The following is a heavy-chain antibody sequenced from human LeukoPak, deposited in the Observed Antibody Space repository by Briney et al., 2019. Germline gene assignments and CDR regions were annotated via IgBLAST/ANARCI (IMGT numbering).Heavy chain of an antibody. J-gene: IGHJ4*02. Sequence: PSETLSLTCTVSGGSISSSSYYWGWIRQPPGKGLEWIGSIYYSGSTYYNPSLKSRVTISVDTSKNQFSLKLSSVTAADTAVYYCARDAGSWGYYFDYWGQGTLVTVSS. CDR2: IYYSGST. CDR3: ARDAGSWGYYFDY. V-gene: IGHV4-39*07. CDR1: GGSISSSSYY. D-gene: IGHD6-13*01.